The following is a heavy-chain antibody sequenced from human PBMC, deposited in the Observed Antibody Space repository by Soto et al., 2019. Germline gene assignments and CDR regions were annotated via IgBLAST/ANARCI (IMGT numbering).Heavy chain of an antibody. Sequence: GGSLRLSCAASGFTFSSYGMHWVRQAPGKGLEWVAVISYDGSNKYYADSVKGRFTISRDNSKNTLYLQMNSLRAEDTAVYYCAKPQAKRFLESRPDYWGQGTLVTVSS. CDR1: GFTFSSYG. J-gene: IGHJ4*02. D-gene: IGHD3-3*01. V-gene: IGHV3-30*18. CDR3: AKPQAKRFLESRPDY. CDR2: ISYDGSNK.